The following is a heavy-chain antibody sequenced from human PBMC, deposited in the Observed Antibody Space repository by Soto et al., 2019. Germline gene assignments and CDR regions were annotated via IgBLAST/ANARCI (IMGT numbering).Heavy chain of an antibody. Sequence: QLQLQQSGPGLVKPSETLSLTYTVSGGSIINNDYHWGWIRQPPGKGLEWIGTGHHSGRSYYHPALKSRVTISVDPSKTQFSLKLHSMTAADTAFDYCVDMRGQWLPRDWGQGTLVTVSS. CDR3: VDMRGQWLPRD. J-gene: IGHJ4*02. D-gene: IGHD6-19*01. CDR1: GGSIINNDYH. V-gene: IGHV4-39*01. CDR2: GHHSGRS.